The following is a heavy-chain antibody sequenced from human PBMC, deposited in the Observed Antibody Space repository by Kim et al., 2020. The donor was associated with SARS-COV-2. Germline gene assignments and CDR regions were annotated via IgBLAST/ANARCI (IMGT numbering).Heavy chain of an antibody. J-gene: IGHJ6*02. V-gene: IGHV3-21*01. Sequence: GGSLRLSCAASGFTFNFFGMNWVRQSPGKGLEWVSSISTTGEYISYADSVRGRFTISRDNAKNSLSLEMNNLRDDDTAVYYCTTWAACSGGNCSDRLSYGMDGWGQGTTVTVSS. CDR3: TTWAACSGGNCSDRLSYGMDG. CDR1: GFTFNFFG. D-gene: IGHD2-15*01. CDR2: ISTTGEYI.